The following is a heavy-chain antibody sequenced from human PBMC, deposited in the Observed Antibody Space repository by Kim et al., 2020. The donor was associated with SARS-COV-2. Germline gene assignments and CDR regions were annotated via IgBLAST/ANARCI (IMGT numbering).Heavy chain of an antibody. Sequence: VGSLRLFCSASGFILSCYWMTWVLHVPVKVLEWVANIKQDGSEKYYVDSVKGRFTISRDNAMNSLFLQMNSLRAEDTAVYYCARDAAVTGTDGLDVWGQGTLVTVSS. D-gene: IGHD6-19*01. J-gene: IGHJ3*01. CDR1: GFILSCYW. CDR2: IKQDGSEK. CDR3: ARDAAVTGTDGLDV. V-gene: IGHV3-7*01.